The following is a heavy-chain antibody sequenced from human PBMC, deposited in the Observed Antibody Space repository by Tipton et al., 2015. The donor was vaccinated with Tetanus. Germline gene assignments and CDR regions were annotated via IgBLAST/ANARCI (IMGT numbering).Heavy chain of an antibody. J-gene: IGHJ4*02. Sequence: SLRLSCAASGFTFSSYAMHWVRQAPGKGLEWVAVISYDGSNKYYADSVKGRFTISRDNSKNTLYLQMNSPRAEDTAVYYCARARGKYYFDYWGQGTLVTVSS. CDR3: ARARGKYYFDY. V-gene: IGHV3-30-3*01. CDR1: GFTFSSYA. CDR2: ISYDGSNK.